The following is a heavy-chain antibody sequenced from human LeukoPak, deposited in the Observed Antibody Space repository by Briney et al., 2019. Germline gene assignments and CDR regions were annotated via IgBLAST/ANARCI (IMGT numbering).Heavy chain of an antibody. CDR3: ARDAPYYDFWSAYYGDAFDI. Sequence: GASVKVSCKASGYTFTSYGISWVRQAPGQGLEWMGWISAYNGNTNYAQKLQGRVTMTTDTSTSTAYMELRSLRSDDTAVYYCARDAPYYDFWSAYYGDAFDIWGQGTMVTVSS. D-gene: IGHD3-3*01. CDR1: GYTFTSYG. CDR2: ISAYNGNT. J-gene: IGHJ3*02. V-gene: IGHV1-18*01.